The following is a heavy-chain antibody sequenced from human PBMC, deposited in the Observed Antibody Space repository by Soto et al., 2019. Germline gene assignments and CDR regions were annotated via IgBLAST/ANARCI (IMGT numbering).Heavy chain of an antibody. CDR3: AREGGYSYGYGLDY. CDR2: IYYSGST. CDR1: GGSISSYY. J-gene: IGHJ4*02. D-gene: IGHD5-18*01. V-gene: IGHV4-59*01. Sequence: PSETLSLTCTVSGGSISSYYWSWIRQPPGKGLEWIGYIYYSGSTNYNPSLKSRVTISVDTSKNQFSLKLSSVTAADTAVYYCAREGGYSYGYGLDYWGQGTLVTVSS.